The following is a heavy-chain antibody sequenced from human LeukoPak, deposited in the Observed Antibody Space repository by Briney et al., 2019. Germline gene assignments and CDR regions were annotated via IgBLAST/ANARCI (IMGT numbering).Heavy chain of an antibody. J-gene: IGHJ4*02. CDR3: ARDMDRDSSGYYFDY. CDR2: IHPDGGST. Sequence: ASVKVSCKASGYNFNDYYIYWVRQAPGHGLESMGYIHPDGGSTNYAQKFQGRVTMTSDMSTNTVYMELRSLRSEDTAMYYCARDMDRDSSGYYFDYWGQGTLVTVSS. V-gene: IGHV1-46*02. CDR1: GYNFNDYY. D-gene: IGHD3-22*01.